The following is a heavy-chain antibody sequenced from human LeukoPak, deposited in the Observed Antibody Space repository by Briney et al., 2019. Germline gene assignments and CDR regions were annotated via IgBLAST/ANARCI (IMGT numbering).Heavy chain of an antibody. CDR2: IIPIFGTA. J-gene: IGHJ4*02. Sequence: GQGLEXMXGIIPIFGTANYAQKFQGRVTITADESTSTAYMELSSLRSEDTAVYYCARDSGYSGYEDDFDYWGQGTLVTVSS. V-gene: IGHV1-69*01. D-gene: IGHD5-12*01. CDR3: ARDSGYSGYEDDFDY.